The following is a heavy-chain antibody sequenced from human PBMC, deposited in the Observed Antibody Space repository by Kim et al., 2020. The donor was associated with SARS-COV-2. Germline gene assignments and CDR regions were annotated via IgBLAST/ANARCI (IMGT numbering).Heavy chain of an antibody. Sequence: ASVKVSCKVSGYTLTELSMHWVRQAPGKGLEWMGGFDPEDGETIYAQKFQGRVTMTEDTSTDTAYMELSSLRSEDTAVYYFATNPVAAPYYYYGMDVWGQGTTVTVSS. D-gene: IGHD6-13*01. V-gene: IGHV1-24*01. CDR1: GYTLTELS. CDR2: FDPEDGET. J-gene: IGHJ6*02. CDR3: ATNPVAAPYYYYGMDV.